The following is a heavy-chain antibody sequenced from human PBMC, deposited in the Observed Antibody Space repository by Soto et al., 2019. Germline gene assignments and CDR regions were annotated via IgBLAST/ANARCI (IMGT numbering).Heavy chain of an antibody. Sequence: QVQLVQSGAEVKKPGSSVKVSCKASGGTFSSYTISWVRQAPGQGLEWMGRIIPILDIANYAQKFQGRVTITADKSTSTAYMELSSLRSEDTAVYYCARDDGLAYCGGDCYSWGQGTLVTVSS. CDR3: ARDDGLAYCGGDCYS. D-gene: IGHD2-21*02. CDR1: GGTFSSYT. J-gene: IGHJ4*02. CDR2: IIPILDIA. V-gene: IGHV1-69*02.